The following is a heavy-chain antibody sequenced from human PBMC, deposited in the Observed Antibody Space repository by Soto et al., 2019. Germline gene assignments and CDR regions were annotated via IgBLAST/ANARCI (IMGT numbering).Heavy chain of an antibody. CDR1: GGTFSSYT. V-gene: IGHV1-69*02. J-gene: IGHJ4*02. CDR2: IIPILGIA. D-gene: IGHD2-21*02. CDR3: ARHTGGNSAG. Sequence: QVQLVQSGAEVKKPGSSVKVSCKASGGTFSSYTISWVRQAPGQGLEWMGRIIPILGIANYAQEFQGRVTITADKPTSTAYMQLSSLRSEDTAVYYCARHTGGNSAGWGQGTLVTVSS.